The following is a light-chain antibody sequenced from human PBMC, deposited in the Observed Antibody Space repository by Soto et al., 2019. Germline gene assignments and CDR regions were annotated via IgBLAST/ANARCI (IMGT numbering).Light chain of an antibody. CDR3: CSYTSISTLV. J-gene: IGLJ1*01. CDR2: DVS. Sequence: QSVLTQPASVSGSPGQSITMSCTGTNSDVGGYNYVSWYQQHPGKAPKLMIYDVSNRPSGVSDRFSGSKSGNTASLTISGLQAEDEADYYCCSYTSISTLVFGTGTQLTVL. V-gene: IGLV2-14*01. CDR1: NSDVGGYNY.